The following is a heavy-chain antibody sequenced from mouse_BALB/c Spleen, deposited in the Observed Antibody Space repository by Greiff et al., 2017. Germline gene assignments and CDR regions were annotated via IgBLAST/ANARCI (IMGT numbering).Heavy chain of an antibody. J-gene: IGHJ4*01. CDR2: IYWDDDK. Sequence: QVTLKESGPGILQPSQTLSLTCSFSGFSLSTSGMGVSWIRQPSGKGLEWLAHIYWDDDKRYNPSLKSRLTISKDTSRNQVFLKITSVDTADTATYYCARPQLGLRAMDYWGQGTSVTVSS. V-gene: IGHV8-12*01. D-gene: IGHD3-1*01. CDR1: GFSLSTSGMG. CDR3: ARPQLGLRAMDY.